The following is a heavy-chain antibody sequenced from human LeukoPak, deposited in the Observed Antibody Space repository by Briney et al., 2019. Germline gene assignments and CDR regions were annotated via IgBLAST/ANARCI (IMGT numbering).Heavy chain of an antibody. J-gene: IGHJ4*02. V-gene: IGHV4-59*01. CDR2: IYYSGST. Sequence: ASETLSLTCTVSGGSISSYYWSWIRQPPGKGLEWVGYIYYSGSTNYNPSLKSRVTISVDTSKNQFSLKLSSVTAADTAVYYCARVADTCGTYRPFDYWGQGTLVTVSS. D-gene: IGHD5-18*01. CDR3: ARVADTCGTYRPFDY. CDR1: GGSISSYY.